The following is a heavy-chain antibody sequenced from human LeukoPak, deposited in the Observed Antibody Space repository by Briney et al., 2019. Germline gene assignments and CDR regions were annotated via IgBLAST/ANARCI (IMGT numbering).Heavy chain of an antibody. CDR2: AYYSGHT. Sequence: SETLSLTCTVSGGSISDNYWSWIRQPPGMGLEWIGYAYYSGHTNYNSSLKSRVTMSLDTSKSQFSLRLSSVTAADTAVYFCARHPFATPFDYWGPGTLVTVSS. D-gene: IGHD2-15*01. V-gene: IGHV4-59*08. J-gene: IGHJ4*02. CDR1: GGSISDNY. CDR3: ARHPFATPFDY.